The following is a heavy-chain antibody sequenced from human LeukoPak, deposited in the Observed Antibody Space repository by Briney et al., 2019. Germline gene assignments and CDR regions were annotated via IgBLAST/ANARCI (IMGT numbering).Heavy chain of an antibody. CDR3: ARGNYYGMDV. Sequence: GSLRLSCVTSGFTFGSYAMSWVRQAPGKGLEWVGRIRNKANSYTTDCAASVEGRFTISRDDSKNSLYLQMNSLKTEDTAVYYCARGNYYGMDVWGQGTTVTVSS. J-gene: IGHJ6*02. CDR2: IRNKANSYTT. V-gene: IGHV3-72*01. CDR1: GFTFGSYA.